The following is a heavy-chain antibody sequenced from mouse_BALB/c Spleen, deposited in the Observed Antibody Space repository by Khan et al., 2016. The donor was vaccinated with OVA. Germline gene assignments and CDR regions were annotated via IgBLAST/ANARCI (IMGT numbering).Heavy chain of an antibody. CDR2: ISPGSGDT. Sequence: QVQLQQSGAELARPGASVKLSCKASGYTFTAYSINWVKQRTGQGLEWIGEISPGSGDTSYNEKFKGQATLTADNSSNPAYMQLSSLTSEASAVYFCARRNYFGYTFAYWGQGTLVTVSA. CDR1: GYTFTAYS. CDR3: ARRNYFGYTFAY. J-gene: IGHJ3*01. D-gene: IGHD1-2*01. V-gene: IGHV1-77*01.